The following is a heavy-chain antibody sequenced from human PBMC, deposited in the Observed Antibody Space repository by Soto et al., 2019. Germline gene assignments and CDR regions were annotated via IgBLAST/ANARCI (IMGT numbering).Heavy chain of an antibody. V-gene: IGHV1-3*01. CDR3: ARGRGSGGSLSDY. CDR1: GYTFTSYA. D-gene: IGHD3-10*01. J-gene: IGHJ4*02. CDR2: INAGNGNT. Sequence: QVQLVQSGAEVKKPGASVKVSCKASGYTFTSYAMHWVRQAPGQRLEWMGWINAGNGNTKYSQKFQGRVTITRATSASTAYMELSSLRSEDTAVYYCARGRGSGGSLSDYRGQGTLVTVSS.